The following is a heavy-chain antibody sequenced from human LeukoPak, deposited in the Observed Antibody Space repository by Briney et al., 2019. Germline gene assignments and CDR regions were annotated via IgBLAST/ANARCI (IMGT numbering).Heavy chain of an antibody. CDR2: INLRSGGT. D-gene: IGHD3-9*01. J-gene: IGHJ4*02. V-gene: IGHV1-2*06. Sequence: ASVKVSCKTSGYTFTDYYMHWVRQAPGQGLEWMGRINLRSGGTNYAQKFQGRVTVTRDTSISPVYMELSRLKSDDTAVYYCRLVTTGDYWGQGTLVTVSS. CDR1: GYTFTDYY. CDR3: RLVTTGDY.